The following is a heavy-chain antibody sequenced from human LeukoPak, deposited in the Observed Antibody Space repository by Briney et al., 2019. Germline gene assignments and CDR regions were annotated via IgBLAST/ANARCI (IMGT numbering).Heavy chain of an antibody. D-gene: IGHD3-3*02. CDR3: AKDLPFLEWLLGTRKDYCYYYGMDV. CDR1: GFTFSSYG. J-gene: IGHJ6*02. V-gene: IGHV3-30*18. Sequence: PGGSLRLSCAASGFTFSSYGMPWVRQAPGKGLEWVAVISYDGSNKYYADSVKGRFTISRDNSKNTLYLQMNSLRAEDTAVYYCAKDLPFLEWLLGTRKDYCYYYGMDVWGQGTTVTVSS. CDR2: ISYDGSNK.